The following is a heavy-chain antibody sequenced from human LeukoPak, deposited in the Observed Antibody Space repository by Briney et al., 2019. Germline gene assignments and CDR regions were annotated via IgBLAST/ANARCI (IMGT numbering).Heavy chain of an antibody. J-gene: IGHJ4*02. D-gene: IGHD6-19*01. V-gene: IGHV3-23*01. CDR1: GFTVRDYH. CDR3: TRDEPGSSWFN. CDR2: IVGSST. Sequence: GGSLRLSCAASGFTVRDYHMSWIRQAPGKGLELVSAIVGSSTHHADSVKGRFTISRDNFKDTLNLQMNSLRVGDSAIYYCTRDEPGSSWFNWGQGTLVTVSS.